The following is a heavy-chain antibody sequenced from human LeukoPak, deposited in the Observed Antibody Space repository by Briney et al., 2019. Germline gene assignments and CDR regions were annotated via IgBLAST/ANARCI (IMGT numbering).Heavy chain of an antibody. CDR3: AKGEAYYYDSSGPSDY. D-gene: IGHD3-22*01. CDR2: ISSSGSTI. CDR1: GFTFSDYY. Sequence: GGSLRLSCAASGFTFSDYYMSWIRQAPGKGLEWVSYISSSGSTIYYADSVKGRFTISRDNAKNSLYLQMNSLRAEDTAVYYCAKGEAYYYDSSGPSDYWGQGTLVTVSS. V-gene: IGHV3-11*01. J-gene: IGHJ4*02.